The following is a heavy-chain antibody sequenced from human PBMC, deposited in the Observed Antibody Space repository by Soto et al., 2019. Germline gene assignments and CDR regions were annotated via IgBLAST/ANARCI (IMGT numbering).Heavy chain of an antibody. CDR3: AKMTTVTTDGMDV. D-gene: IGHD4-17*01. V-gene: IGHV1-2*02. CDR1: GYTFTGYY. Sequence: ASVKVSCKASGYTFTGYYMHWVRQAPGQGLEWMGWINPNSGGTNYAQKFQGRVTMTRDTSISTAYMELSRLRSDDTAVYCCAKMTTVTTDGMDVWGQGTTVTVSS. CDR2: INPNSGGT. J-gene: IGHJ6*02.